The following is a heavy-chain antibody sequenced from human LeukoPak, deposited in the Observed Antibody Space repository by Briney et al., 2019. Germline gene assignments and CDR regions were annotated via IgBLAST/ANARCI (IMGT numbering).Heavy chain of an antibody. J-gene: IGHJ4*02. CDR3: AKVTSSYNYFDY. CDR1: GFTFATYP. D-gene: IGHD2-2*01. CDR2: FSGSGGRT. Sequence: PGGSLRLSCEASGFTFATYPMSWVRQAPGKGLEWVSTFSGSGGRTLYADSVRGRFTISRDNSKNTLSLQMNSLRAEDTVVYYCAKVTSSYNYFDYWGQGSLVTVSS. V-gene: IGHV3-23*01.